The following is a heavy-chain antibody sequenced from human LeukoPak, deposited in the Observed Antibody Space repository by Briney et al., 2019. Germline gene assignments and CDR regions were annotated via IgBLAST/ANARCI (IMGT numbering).Heavy chain of an antibody. Sequence: GGSLRLSCEASGFTFSAYNMNWVRQAPGKGLEWVSYVSSDSRTIYYADSVKGRFTISRDNANNSLYLQMNSLRAEDTALYYCARGAAGSSFYFFYNGMDVWGQGTTVTVSS. J-gene: IGHJ6*02. CDR2: VSSDSRTI. CDR1: GFTFSAYN. D-gene: IGHD2-15*01. CDR3: ARGAAGSSFYFFYNGMDV. V-gene: IGHV3-48*04.